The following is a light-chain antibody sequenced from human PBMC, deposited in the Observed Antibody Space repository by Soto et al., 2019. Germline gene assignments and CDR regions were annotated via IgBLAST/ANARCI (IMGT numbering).Light chain of an antibody. CDR2: GVS. Sequence: QSVLTQPASVSGSPGQSITISCSGTRSDIGSYNYVAWYQQFPGKTPKILIYGVSNRPSGVSSRFSGSKSGNTASLTISGLQAEDEADYYCISYTGSSTSDVFGSGTKVTVL. J-gene: IGLJ1*01. CDR1: RSDIGSYNY. CDR3: ISYTGSSTSDV. V-gene: IGLV2-14*01.